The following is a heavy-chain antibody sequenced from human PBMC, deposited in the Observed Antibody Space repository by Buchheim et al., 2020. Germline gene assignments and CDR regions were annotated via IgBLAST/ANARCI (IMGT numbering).Heavy chain of an antibody. CDR2: INHSGST. Sequence: QVQLQQWGAGLLKPSETLSLTCAVYGGSFSGYYWSWIRQPPGKGLEWIGEINHSGSTNYNPSLKSRVTISVETSKNQFSLKLSSVTAADTAVYYCARGPYYGSGSYYRNNWFDPWGQGTL. V-gene: IGHV4-34*01. J-gene: IGHJ5*02. CDR3: ARGPYYGSGSYYRNNWFDP. CDR1: GGSFSGYY. D-gene: IGHD3-10*01.